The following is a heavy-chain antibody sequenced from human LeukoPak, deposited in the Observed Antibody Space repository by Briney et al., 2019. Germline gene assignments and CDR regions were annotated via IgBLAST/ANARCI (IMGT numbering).Heavy chain of an antibody. CDR1: GGTFSSYA. J-gene: IGHJ6*02. D-gene: IGHD3-9*01. Sequence: GASVKVSCTASGGTFSSYAISWVRQAPGQGLEWMGGIIPIFGTANYAQKFQGRVTITADESTSTAYMELSSLRSEDTAVYYCAMSDYDILTGYGYYYYGTDVWGQGTTVTVSS. CDR3: AMSDYDILTGYGYYYYGTDV. V-gene: IGHV1-69*13. CDR2: IIPIFGTA.